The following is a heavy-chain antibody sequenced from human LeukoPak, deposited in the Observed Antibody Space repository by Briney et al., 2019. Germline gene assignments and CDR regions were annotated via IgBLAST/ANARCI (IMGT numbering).Heavy chain of an antibody. CDR1: GFTFSSYE. D-gene: IGHD3-22*01. Sequence: GGSLRLSCAVSGFTFSSYEMNWVRQAPGKGLEWVSYISGPGGTIWYADSVKGRFTVSRDNTKNSLFLQMNSLRVEDTAIYYCAREYSSANIYGYANDAFDIWGQGTVVTVSS. CDR3: AREYSSANIYGYANDAFDI. J-gene: IGHJ3*02. V-gene: IGHV3-48*03. CDR2: ISGPGGTI.